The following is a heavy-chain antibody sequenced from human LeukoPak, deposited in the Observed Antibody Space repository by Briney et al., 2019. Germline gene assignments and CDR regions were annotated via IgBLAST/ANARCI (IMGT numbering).Heavy chain of an antibody. V-gene: IGHV3-64D*06. D-gene: IGHD4-17*01. Sequence: GGSLRLSCSASGFTFSSYAMHWVRQAPGKGLEYVSATSSNGGSTYYADSVKGRFTISRDNSKNTLYLQMSSLRAEDTAVYYCVRRRTTVIDYWGQGTLATVSS. J-gene: IGHJ4*02. CDR2: TSSNGGST. CDR3: VRRRTTVIDY. CDR1: GFTFSSYA.